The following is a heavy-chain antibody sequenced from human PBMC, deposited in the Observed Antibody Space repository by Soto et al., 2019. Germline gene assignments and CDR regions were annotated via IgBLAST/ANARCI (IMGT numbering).Heavy chain of an antibody. CDR3: ERTSAAGKYYYGMDV. J-gene: IGHJ6*02. CDR1: GYSFTSSW. D-gene: IGHD6-13*01. Sequence: YGYSFTSSWLGWVRQMPGKGLEWMGIIYPGDSDTRYSPSFQGQVTISADKSISTAYLQWSSLKASDTAMYYCERTSAAGKYYYGMDVWGQGTTVTVSS. CDR2: IYPGDSDT. V-gene: IGHV5-51*01.